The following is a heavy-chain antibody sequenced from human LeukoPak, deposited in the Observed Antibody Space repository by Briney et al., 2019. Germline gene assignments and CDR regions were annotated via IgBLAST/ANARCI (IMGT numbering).Heavy chain of an antibody. D-gene: IGHD4-23*01. J-gene: IGHJ6*03. V-gene: IGHV4-31*03. Sequence: SETLSLTCTVSGGSISSGGYYWSWIRQHPGKGLEWIGYIYYSGSTYYNPSLKSRVTISVDTSKNQFSLKLSSVTAADTTVYYCANGGQSLAQPYNYYYHYMDVWGKGTTVTVSS. CDR1: GGSISSGGYY. CDR2: IYYSGST. CDR3: ANGGQSLAQPYNYYYHYMDV.